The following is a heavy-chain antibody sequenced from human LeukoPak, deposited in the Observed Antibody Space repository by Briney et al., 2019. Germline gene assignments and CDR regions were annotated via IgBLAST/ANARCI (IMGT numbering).Heavy chain of an antibody. CDR3: ARDASQWLIPVWFDP. D-gene: IGHD6-19*01. CDR1: LGSLPNDSYY. V-gene: IGHV4-61*01. CDR2: IYYTGRT. J-gene: IGHJ5*02. Sequence: PSETLSHTLTFSLGSLPNDSYYWSWIRHPPGKGLEWIGYIYYTGRTNYNPSLKSRVTISVDTSKNQFYMKLSSVTAADTAVYYCARDASQWLIPVWFDPWGQGTLVTVSS.